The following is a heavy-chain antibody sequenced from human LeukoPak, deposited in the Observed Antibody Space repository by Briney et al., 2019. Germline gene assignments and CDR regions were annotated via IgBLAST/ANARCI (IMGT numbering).Heavy chain of an antibody. D-gene: IGHD3-3*01. J-gene: IGHJ4*02. CDR2: IYYSGST. CDR3: ARGPYYDFWSGYYVDY. Sequence: SETLSLTCTVSGGSISSSSYYWGWIRQPPGKGLEWIGSIYYSGSTYYNPSLKSRVTISVDTSKNQFSLKLSSVTAADTAVYYCARGPYYDFWSGYYVDYWGQGTLVTVSS. CDR1: GGSISSSSYY. V-gene: IGHV4-39*07.